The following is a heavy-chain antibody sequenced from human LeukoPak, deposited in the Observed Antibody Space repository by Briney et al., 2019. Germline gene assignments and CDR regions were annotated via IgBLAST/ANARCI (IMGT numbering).Heavy chain of an antibody. V-gene: IGHV4-34*01. CDR2: INHSGST. CDR3: ARGSGSYYYGNWFDP. CDR1: GGSISSYY. Sequence: SETLSLTCTVSGGSISSYYWSWIRQPPGKGLEWIGEINHSGSTNYNPSLKSRVTISVDTSKNQFSLKLSSVTAADTAVYYCARGSGSYYYGNWFDPWGQGTLVTVSS. J-gene: IGHJ5*02. D-gene: IGHD1-26*01.